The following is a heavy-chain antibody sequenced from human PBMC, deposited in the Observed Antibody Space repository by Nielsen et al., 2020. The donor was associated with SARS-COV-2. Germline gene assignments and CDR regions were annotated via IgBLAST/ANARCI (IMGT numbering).Heavy chain of an antibody. CDR1: GFTFSTYA. V-gene: IGHV3-30-3*01. Sequence: GGSLRLSCAASGFTFSTYALHWVRQAPGKGLEWVAVISYDGSNEYYADSVKGRFTISRDNSKNTLYLQMNSLRAEDTAVYYCAKDATVVTLQGDYWGQGTLVTVSS. CDR2: ISYDGSNE. J-gene: IGHJ4*02. CDR3: AKDATVVTLQGDY. D-gene: IGHD4-23*01.